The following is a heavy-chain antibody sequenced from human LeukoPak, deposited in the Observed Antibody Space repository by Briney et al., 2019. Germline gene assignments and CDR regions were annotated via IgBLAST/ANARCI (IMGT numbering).Heavy chain of an antibody. V-gene: IGHV3-9*01. CDR1: GFTFDDYA. Sequence: GGSLRLSCAASGFTFDDYAMHWVRQAPGKGLGWVSGISWNSGTIGYADSVKGRFTISRDNAKNSLYLQMNSLRVEDTALYYCATQLIAVAGRSIDYWGQGTLVTVSS. D-gene: IGHD6-19*01. J-gene: IGHJ4*02. CDR2: ISWNSGTI. CDR3: ATQLIAVAGRSIDY.